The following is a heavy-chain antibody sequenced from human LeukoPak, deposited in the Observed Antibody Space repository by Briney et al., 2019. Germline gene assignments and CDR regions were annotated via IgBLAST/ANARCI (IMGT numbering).Heavy chain of an antibody. CDR2: INHSGST. CDR3: ARGPRLSYYDFWSGYNGAYYYYYMDV. Sequence: SETLSLTCAVYGGSFSGYYWSWIRQPPGKGLEWIGEINHSGSTNYNQSLKSRVTISVDTPKNQFSLKLSSVTAADTAVYYCARGPRLSYYDFWSGYNGAYYYYYMDVWGKGTTVTVSS. J-gene: IGHJ6*03. D-gene: IGHD3-3*01. CDR1: GGSFSGYY. V-gene: IGHV4-34*01.